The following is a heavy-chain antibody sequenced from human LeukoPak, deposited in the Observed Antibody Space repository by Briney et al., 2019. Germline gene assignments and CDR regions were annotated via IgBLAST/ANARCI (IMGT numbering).Heavy chain of an antibody. CDR2: ISYDGSNK. CDR1: GFTFSSYA. D-gene: IGHD6-19*01. V-gene: IGHV3-30-3*01. CDR3: ATLRYPVVGYSSGRGAFDI. Sequence: GGSLRLSCAASGFTFSSYAMHWVRQAPGKGLEWVAVISYDGSNKYYADSVKGRFTISRDNSKNTLYLQMNSLRTEDTAVYYCATLRYPVVGYSSGRGAFDIWGQGTMVTVSS. J-gene: IGHJ3*02.